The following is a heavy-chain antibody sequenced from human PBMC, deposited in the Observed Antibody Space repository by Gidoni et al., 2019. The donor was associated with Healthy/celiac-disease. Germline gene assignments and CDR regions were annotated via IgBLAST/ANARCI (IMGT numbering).Heavy chain of an antibody. CDR3: ARDSSGYYYFFDY. Sequence: TVSGGSISSYYWSWIRQPPGKGLEWIGYIYYSGSTNYNPSLKSRVTISVDTSKNQFSLKLSSVTAGDTAVYYCARDSSGYYYFFDYWGQGNLVTVSS. D-gene: IGHD3-22*01. CDR1: GGSISSYY. V-gene: IGHV4-59*01. J-gene: IGHJ4*02. CDR2: IYYSGST.